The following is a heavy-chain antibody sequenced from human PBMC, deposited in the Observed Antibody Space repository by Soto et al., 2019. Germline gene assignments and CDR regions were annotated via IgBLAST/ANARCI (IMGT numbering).Heavy chain of an antibody. V-gene: IGHV3-53*01. CDR3: ARGLKIRHDAFDL. D-gene: IGHD3-22*01. Sequence: GGSLRLSCAPSGFTVSNNYMNWVRQAPGKGLEWVSIIYSDGSTYYADYVKGRFTISRDNSKNTLYLQMDSLRAEDTAVYFCARGLKIRHDAFDLWGPGTMVTVSS. J-gene: IGHJ3*01. CDR1: GFTVSNNY. CDR2: IYSDGST.